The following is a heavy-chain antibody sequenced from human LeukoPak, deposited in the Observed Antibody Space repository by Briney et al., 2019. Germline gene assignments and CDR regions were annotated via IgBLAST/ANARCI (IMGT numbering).Heavy chain of an antibody. J-gene: IGHJ4*02. CDR2: IYYSGRT. V-gene: IGHV4-31*03. D-gene: IGHD6-13*01. CDR1: GGSISSGGYY. Sequence: SETLSLTCTVSGGSISSGGYYWSWIRQHPGQGLEWIGYIYYSGRTYYNPSLKSRVTISVDTSKNQFSLKLSSVTAADTAVYYCARASSYSSHNDYWGQGTLVTVSS. CDR3: ARASSYSSHNDY.